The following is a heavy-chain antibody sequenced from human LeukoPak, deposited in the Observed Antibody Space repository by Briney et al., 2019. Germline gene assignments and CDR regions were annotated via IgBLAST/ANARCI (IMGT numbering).Heavy chain of an antibody. CDR2: IYYSGST. CDR1: GGSISSYY. J-gene: IGHJ4*02. V-gene: IGHV4-59*08. D-gene: IGHD3-10*01. CDR3: AAGEYSSGSYYSDY. Sequence: PSETLSLTCTVSGGSISSYYWSWIRQPPGKGLEWIGYIYYSGSTNYNPSLNIRVTISVDTSKNQFSLRLNSVTAADTAVYYCAAGEYSSGSYYSDYWGQGTLVTVSS.